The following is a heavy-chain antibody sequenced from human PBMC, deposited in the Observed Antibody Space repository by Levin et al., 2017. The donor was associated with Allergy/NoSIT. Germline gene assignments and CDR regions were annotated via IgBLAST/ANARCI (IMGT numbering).Heavy chain of an antibody. CDR3: VRLASSAYYYVFH. CDR2: IGPYNSDT. J-gene: IGHJ4*02. V-gene: IGHV5-51*01. CDR1: GYTFIDYW. D-gene: IGHD3-22*01. Sequence: GESLKISCKASGYTFIDYWIGWVRQMPGQGLEWMGIIGPYNSDTRYSPSFEGQVTISVDTSISTAYLQLSSLKASAIAMYYCVRLASSAYYYVFHWGQGTVVTVYS.